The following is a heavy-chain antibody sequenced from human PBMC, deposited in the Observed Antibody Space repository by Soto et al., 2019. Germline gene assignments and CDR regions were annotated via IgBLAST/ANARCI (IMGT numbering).Heavy chain of an antibody. CDR1: GGSFSGYY. CDR3: ARRYGASFDY. CDR2: IYYSGST. Sequence: SETLSLTCAVYGGSFSGYYWTWIRQPPGKGLEWIGYIYYSGSTNYNPSLKSRVTISVDTSKNQFSLKLSSVTAADTAVYYCARRYGASFDYWGQGTLVTVSS. D-gene: IGHD4-17*01. V-gene: IGHV4-59*01. J-gene: IGHJ4*02.